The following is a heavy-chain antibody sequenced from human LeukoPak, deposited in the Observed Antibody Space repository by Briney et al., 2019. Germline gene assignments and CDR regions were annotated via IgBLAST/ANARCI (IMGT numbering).Heavy chain of an antibody. J-gene: IGHJ4*02. CDR1: GYTFTTYG. CDR3: ARAFYDFDY. Sequence: ASVKVSCKASGYTFTTYGITWVRQAPGQGLEWMGWISADTGNTNNAQKLQGRVTMTTDTSTSTAYMELRSLRSDDTAVYYCARAFYDFDYWGQGTLVTASS. V-gene: IGHV1-18*01. D-gene: IGHD5/OR15-5a*01. CDR2: ISADTGNT.